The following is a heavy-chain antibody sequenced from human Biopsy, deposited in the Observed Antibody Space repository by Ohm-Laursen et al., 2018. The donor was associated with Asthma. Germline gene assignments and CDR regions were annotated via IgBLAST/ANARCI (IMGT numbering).Heavy chain of an antibody. CDR2: IYWDDDK. D-gene: IGHD1-26*01. CDR1: GFSLSTSGGG. V-gene: IGHV2-5*02. Sequence: TQTLTLTRTFSGFSLSTSGGGVGWIRQPPGKALEWLGNIYWDDDKRYSPSLQSRLTITRDTPKDQVVLAMTNMGPVDTGTYYCVHTLVGLKAFDFWGQGTLVTVSS. J-gene: IGHJ4*02. CDR3: VHTLVGLKAFDF.